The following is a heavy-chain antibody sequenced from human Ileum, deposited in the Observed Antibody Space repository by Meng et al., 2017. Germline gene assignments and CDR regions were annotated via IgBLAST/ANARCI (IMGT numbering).Heavy chain of an antibody. V-gene: IGHV4-61*08. CDR1: GGSVSSAAYQ. Sequence: GQLQESGPGLVLPSGTLSLRSPVSGGSVSSAAYQWGWIRQPPGKGLEWIGYAANSFDPSPNYNPSLKSRVTISLDTPKNQFSLKLTSVTAADTAVYYCARDYWGSLDYWGQGILVTVSS. CDR3: ARDYWGSLDY. D-gene: IGHD7-27*01. CDR2: AANSFDPSP. J-gene: IGHJ4*02.